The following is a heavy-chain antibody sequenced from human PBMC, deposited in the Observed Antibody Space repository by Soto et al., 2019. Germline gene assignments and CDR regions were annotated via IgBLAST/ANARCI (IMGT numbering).Heavy chain of an antibody. J-gene: IGHJ4*02. CDR2: IWYDGSNK. Sequence: PGGSLRLSCAASGFTFSSYGMHWVRQAPGKGLEWVAVIWYDGSNKYYADSVKGRFTISRDNSKNTLYLQMNSLRAEDTAVYYCARVRRYSSSWYYFDYWGQGTLVTVSS. V-gene: IGHV3-33*08. CDR1: GFTFSSYG. CDR3: ARVRRYSSSWYYFDY. D-gene: IGHD6-13*01.